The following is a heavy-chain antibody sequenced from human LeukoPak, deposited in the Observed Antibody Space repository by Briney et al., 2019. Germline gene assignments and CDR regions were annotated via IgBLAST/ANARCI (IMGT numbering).Heavy chain of an antibody. V-gene: IGHV3-11*04. Sequence: GGSLRLSCEASEFTFSNYAMSWVRQAPGKGLEWVSYISGGGSTIYYADSVKGRFTISRDNAKDSLYLQMNSLRAEDTAVYYCARDIYYYDSSGYYFPGGSDYWGQGTLVTVSS. CDR1: EFTFSNYA. CDR3: ARDIYYYDSSGYYFPGGSDY. J-gene: IGHJ4*02. CDR2: ISGGGSTI. D-gene: IGHD3-22*01.